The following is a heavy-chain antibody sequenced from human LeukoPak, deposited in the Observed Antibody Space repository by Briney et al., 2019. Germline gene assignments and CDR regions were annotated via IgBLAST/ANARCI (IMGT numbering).Heavy chain of an antibody. CDR1: GGSISSGGYS. V-gene: IGHV4-30-2*01. Sequence: PSQTLSLTCAVSGGSISSGGYSWSWIRQPPGKGLEWIGYIYHSGSTYYNPSLKSRVTISVDRSKNQFSLKLSSVTAADTAVYYCAGYDLLDYGAHGALDIWGQGTMVTVSS. D-gene: IGHD4-17*01. CDR2: IYHSGST. J-gene: IGHJ3*02. CDR3: AGYDLLDYGAHGALDI.